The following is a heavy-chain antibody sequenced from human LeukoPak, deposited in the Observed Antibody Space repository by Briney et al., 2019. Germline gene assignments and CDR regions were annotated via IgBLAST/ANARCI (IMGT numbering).Heavy chain of an antibody. Sequence: SETLSLTCTVSGGSISSYYWSWIRQPPGKGLEWIGYIYYSGSTNYNPSLKSRVTISVDTSKNQFSLKLSSVTAADTAVYSCARMGSGWYQFFDYWGQGTLVTVSS. CDR3: ARMGSGWYQFFDY. CDR1: GGSISSYY. J-gene: IGHJ4*02. V-gene: IGHV4-59*01. CDR2: IYYSGST. D-gene: IGHD6-19*01.